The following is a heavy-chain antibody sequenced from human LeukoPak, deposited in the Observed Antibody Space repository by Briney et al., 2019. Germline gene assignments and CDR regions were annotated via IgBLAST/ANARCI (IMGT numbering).Heavy chain of an antibody. CDR2: LSAYNTNA. CDR1: GYTFTSYG. J-gene: IGHJ6*03. D-gene: IGHD3-16*01. Sequence: GASVKVSCKTSGYTFTSYGISWVRQAPGQGLEWMGWLSAYNTNANYAQKLQGRVTMTTDTSTSAAYMELRSLRSDDTAVYYCARDPWDYYYYMDVWGKGTTVTVSS. CDR3: ARDPWDYYYYMDV. V-gene: IGHV1-18*01.